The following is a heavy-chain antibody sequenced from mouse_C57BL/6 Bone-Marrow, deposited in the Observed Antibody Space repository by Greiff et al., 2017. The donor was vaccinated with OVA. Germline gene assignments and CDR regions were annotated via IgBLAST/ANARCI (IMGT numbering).Heavy chain of an antibody. CDR1: GYSITSGYY. V-gene: IGHV3-6*01. CDR3: ARGHSGYFDV. J-gene: IGHJ1*03. CDR2: ISYDGSN. Sequence: EVQLVESGPGLVKPSQSLSLTCSVTGYSITSGYYWNWIRQFPGNKLEWMGYISYDGSNNYNPSLKNRISITRDTSKNQFFLKLNSVTTEDTATYYCARGHSGYFDVWGTGTTVTVSS.